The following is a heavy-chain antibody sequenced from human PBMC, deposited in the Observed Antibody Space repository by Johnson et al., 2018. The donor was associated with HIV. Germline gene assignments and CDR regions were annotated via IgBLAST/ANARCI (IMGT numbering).Heavy chain of an antibody. CDR3: ARALRVVVVAATFDAFDI. V-gene: IGHV3-66*01. D-gene: IGHD2-15*01. CDR1: GFTVSSNY. J-gene: IGHJ3*02. Sequence: VQLVESGGGVVQPGRSLRLSCAASGFTVSSNYMSWVRQAPGKGLEWVSVIYSGGSTYYADSVKGRFTISRDNSKNTLYLQMNSLRAEDTALYYCARALRVVVVAATFDAFDIWGQGTMVTVSS. CDR2: IYSGGST.